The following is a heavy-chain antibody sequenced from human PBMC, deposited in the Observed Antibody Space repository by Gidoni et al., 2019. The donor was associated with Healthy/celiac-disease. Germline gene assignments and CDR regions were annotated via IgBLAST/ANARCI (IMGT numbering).Heavy chain of an antibody. CDR2: ISGSGGST. J-gene: IGHJ4*02. D-gene: IGHD3-10*01. V-gene: IGHV3-23*01. CDR3: AKETTPSLLWFGELCY. CDR1: GFTFSRYA. Sequence: EVQLLESGGGLVQPGASLRLYYAASGFTFSRYAMSWVRQAPGKGLGWVSAISGSGGSTYYADSVKGRLTIYRDNSKNTLYLQMNSLRAEDTAVYYCAKETTPSLLWFGELCYWGQGTLVTVSS.